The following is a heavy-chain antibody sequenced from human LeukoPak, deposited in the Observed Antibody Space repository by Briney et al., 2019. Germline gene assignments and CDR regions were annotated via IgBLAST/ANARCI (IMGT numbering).Heavy chain of an antibody. V-gene: IGHV1-46*01. Sequence: ASVKVSCKASGYTFTSYYMHWVRQAPGQGLEWMEIINPSGGSTSYAQKFQGRVTMTRDTSTSTVYMELSSLRSEDTAVYYCARAGGLTVPLSYYYYYYMDVWGKGTTVTVSS. J-gene: IGHJ6*03. CDR2: INPSGGST. D-gene: IGHD3-16*01. CDR1: GYTFTSYY. CDR3: ARAGGLTVPLSYYYYYYMDV.